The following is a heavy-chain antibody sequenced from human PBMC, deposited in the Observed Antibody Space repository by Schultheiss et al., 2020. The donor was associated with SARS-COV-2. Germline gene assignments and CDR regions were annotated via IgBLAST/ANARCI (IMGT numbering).Heavy chain of an antibody. Sequence: ASVKVSCQASRYTFTKYFTQWVRQATGQGLEWMGWISAYIGNTNYAQKLQGRVTMTTDTSTSTAYMELSSLRSEDTAVYYCARGASPRSGWYDGPGWWGQGTLVTVSS. D-gene: IGHD6-19*01. V-gene: IGHV1-18*04. CDR3: ARGASPRSGWYDGPGW. CDR1: RYTFTKYF. CDR2: ISAYIGNT. J-gene: IGHJ4*02.